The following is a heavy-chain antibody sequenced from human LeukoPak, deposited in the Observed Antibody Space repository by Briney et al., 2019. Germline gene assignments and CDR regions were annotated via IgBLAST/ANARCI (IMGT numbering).Heavy chain of an antibody. CDR1: GGSFSGYY. CDR2: INHSGST. V-gene: IGHV4-34*01. D-gene: IGHD3-3*01. Sequence: PSETLSLTCAVYGGSFSGYYWSWIRQSPGKGMEWIGEINHSGSTNFNPSLKSRVTISVDTSKNQFSLKLSSVTAADTAVYYCARYDFNKFFDYWGQGTLVTVSS. CDR3: ARYDFNKFFDY. J-gene: IGHJ4*02.